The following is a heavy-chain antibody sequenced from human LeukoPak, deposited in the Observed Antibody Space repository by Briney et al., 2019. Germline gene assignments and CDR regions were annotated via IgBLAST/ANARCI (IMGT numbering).Heavy chain of an antibody. Sequence: ASVKVSCKASGGTFSSYAISWVRQAPGQGLEWMGGIIPIFGTANYAQKFQGRVTITADESTSTAYMELSSLRSEDTAVYYCATAGTVTTLAFDPWGQGTLVTVSS. CDR3: ATAGTVTTLAFDP. CDR1: GGTFSSYA. J-gene: IGHJ5*02. CDR2: IIPIFGTA. V-gene: IGHV1-69*13. D-gene: IGHD4-17*01.